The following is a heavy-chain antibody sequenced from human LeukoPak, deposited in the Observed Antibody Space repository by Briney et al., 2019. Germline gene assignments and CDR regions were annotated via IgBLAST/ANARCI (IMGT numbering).Heavy chain of an antibody. J-gene: IGHJ6*03. CDR3: AREWEEYSSSSPDYYYYMDV. CDR1: GYTFTSYG. D-gene: IGHD6-6*01. Sequence: GASVKVSCKASGYTFTSYGISWVRQAPGQGLEWMGWISAYNGNTNYAQKLQGRVTMTTDTSTSTAYMELRSLRSDDTAVYYCAREWEEYSSSSPDYYYYMDVWGKGTRSPSP. V-gene: IGHV1-18*01. CDR2: ISAYNGNT.